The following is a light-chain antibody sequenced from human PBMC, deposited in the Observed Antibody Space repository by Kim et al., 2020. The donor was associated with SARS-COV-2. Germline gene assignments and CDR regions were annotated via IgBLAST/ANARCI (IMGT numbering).Light chain of an antibody. V-gene: IGKV1D-16*02. J-gene: IGKJ2*01. CDR2: VAS. CDR1: QGIDNW. Sequence: DIQMTQSPSSLSASVGDRVTITCRARQGIDNWLAGYQQKPEKAPKCLIYVASILQSGVPSRFSGSRSGTEFTLTISSLQPEDFATYYCQQYSSYPYTFGQGTKLEI. CDR3: QQYSSYPYT.